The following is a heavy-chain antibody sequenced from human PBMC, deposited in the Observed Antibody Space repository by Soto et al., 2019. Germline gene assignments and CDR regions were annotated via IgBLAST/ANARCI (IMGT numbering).Heavy chain of an antibody. V-gene: IGHV3-21*01. CDR3: ARDGRPTPDY. J-gene: IGHJ4*02. CDR1: GFTFSSYS. Sequence: VGSLRLSCAASGFTFSSYSMNWVRQAPGKGLEWVSSISSSSSYIYYADSVKGRFTISRDNAKNSLYLQMNSLRAEDTAVYYCARDGRPTPDYWGQGTLVTVSS. CDR2: ISSSSSYI.